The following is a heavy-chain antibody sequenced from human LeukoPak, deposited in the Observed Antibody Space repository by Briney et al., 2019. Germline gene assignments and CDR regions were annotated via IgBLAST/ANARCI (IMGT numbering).Heavy chain of an antibody. CDR1: GYTFTGYY. Sequence: ASVKVSCKASGYTFTGYYMHWVRQAPGQGLEWMGRINPNSGGTNYAQKFQGRVTMTRDTSISTAYMELSRLRSDDTAVYCCARGSVVPAAINWFDPWGQGTLVTVSS. CDR2: INPNSGGT. D-gene: IGHD2-2*01. J-gene: IGHJ5*02. V-gene: IGHV1-2*06. CDR3: ARGSVVPAAINWFDP.